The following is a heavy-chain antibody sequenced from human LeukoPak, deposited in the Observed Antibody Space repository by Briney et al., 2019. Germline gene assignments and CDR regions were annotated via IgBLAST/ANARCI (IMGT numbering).Heavy chain of an antibody. V-gene: IGHV1-69*13. D-gene: IGHD3-22*01. CDR2: IIPIFGTA. CDR1: GGTFSSYA. Sequence: SVKVSCKASGGTFSSYAISWVRQAPGQGLEWMEGIIPIFGTANYAQKFQGRVTITADESTSTAYMELSSLRSEDTAVYYCARGGYYDSSGYDTFDYWGQGTLVTVSS. J-gene: IGHJ4*02. CDR3: ARGGYYDSSGYDTFDY.